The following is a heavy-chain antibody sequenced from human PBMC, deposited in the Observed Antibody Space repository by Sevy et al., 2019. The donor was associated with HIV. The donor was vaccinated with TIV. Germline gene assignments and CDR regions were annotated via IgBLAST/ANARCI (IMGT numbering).Heavy chain of an antibody. CDR3: ARAGCSGGSCYYYYYGMDV. J-gene: IGHJ6*02. Sequence: SETLSLTCTVSGGSISSYYWSRIRQPARKGLEWIGRIYTSGSTNYNPSLKSRVTMSVDTSKNQFSLKLSSVTAADTAVYYCARAGCSGGSCYYYYYGMDVWGQGTTVTVSS. CDR1: GGSISSYY. D-gene: IGHD2-15*01. V-gene: IGHV4-4*07. CDR2: IYTSGST.